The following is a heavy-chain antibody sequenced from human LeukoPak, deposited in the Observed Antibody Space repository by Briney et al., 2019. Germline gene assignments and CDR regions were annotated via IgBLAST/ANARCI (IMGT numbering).Heavy chain of an antibody. CDR1: GFTFSSYG. CDR3: ARVRYGNWYFDL. J-gene: IGHJ2*01. V-gene: IGHV3-48*04. Sequence: PGGSLRLSCAASGFTFSSYGMHWVRQAPGKGLEWVSYISSSGSTIYYADSVKGRFTISRDNAKNSLFLQVNSLRAEDTAMYYCARVRYGNWYFDLWGRGTLVTVSS. D-gene: IGHD1-1*01. CDR2: ISSSGSTI.